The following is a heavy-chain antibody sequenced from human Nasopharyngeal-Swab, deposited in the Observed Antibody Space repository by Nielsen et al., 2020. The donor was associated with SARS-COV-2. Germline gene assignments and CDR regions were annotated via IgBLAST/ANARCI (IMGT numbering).Heavy chain of an antibody. CDR1: GFTFSDYT. V-gene: IGHV3-23*01. D-gene: IGHD2-21*02. J-gene: IGHJ5*02. CDR3: ARDGRDWVPVS. Sequence: GESLKLSCVASGFTFSDYTMSWVRQSPGKGLEWVSLISPSGGATYFADSVKGRFTVSRDNSRNTLYLQMNSLRVEDTALYYCARDGRDWVPVSWGQGSLVTVSS. CDR2: ISPSGGAT.